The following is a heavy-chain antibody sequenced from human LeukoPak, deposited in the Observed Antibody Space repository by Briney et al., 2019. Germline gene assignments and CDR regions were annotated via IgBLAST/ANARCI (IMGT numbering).Heavy chain of an antibody. D-gene: IGHD1-14*01. J-gene: IGHJ4*02. V-gene: IGHV4-39*07. CDR1: GGSISSSSYY. Sequence: PSETLSLTCTVSGGSISSSSYYWGWIRQPPGKGLEWIGSIYYSGSTYYNPSLKSRVTISVDTSKNQFSLKLSSVTAEDTAVYYCARMTGGPARNHDYWGQGTLVTVSS. CDR3: ARMTGGPARNHDY. CDR2: IYYSGST.